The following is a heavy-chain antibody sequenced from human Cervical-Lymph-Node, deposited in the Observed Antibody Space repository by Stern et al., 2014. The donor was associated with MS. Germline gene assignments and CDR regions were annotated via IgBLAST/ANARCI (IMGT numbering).Heavy chain of an antibody. CDR3: AGTQPNYDYGDYFDY. V-gene: IGHV4-59*08. CDR1: GGSISSYY. D-gene: IGHD4-17*01. J-gene: IGHJ4*02. CDR2: IYYSGST. Sequence: QLVQSGPGLVKPSETLSLTCTVSGGSISSYYWSWIRQPPGKGLEWIGDIYYSGSTNYNPSLKSRVPISVDPPKNQFPLKRSSVTAADTAVYYCAGTQPNYDYGDYFDYWGQGTLVTVSS.